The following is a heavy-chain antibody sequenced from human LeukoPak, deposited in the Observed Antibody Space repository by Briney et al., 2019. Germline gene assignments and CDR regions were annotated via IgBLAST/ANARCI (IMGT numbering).Heavy chain of an antibody. V-gene: IGHV4-30-4*08. J-gene: IGHJ5*02. CDR2: IYYSGST. Sequence: SQTLSLTCTVSGGSISSGDYYWSWIRQPPGKGLEWIGYIYYSGSTYYNPSLKSRVTISVDTSKNQFSLKLSSVTAADTAVYYCSRSSGQLPLSWFDPWGQGTLVTVSS. D-gene: IGHD2-2*01. CDR3: SRSSGQLPLSWFDP. CDR1: GGSISSGDYY.